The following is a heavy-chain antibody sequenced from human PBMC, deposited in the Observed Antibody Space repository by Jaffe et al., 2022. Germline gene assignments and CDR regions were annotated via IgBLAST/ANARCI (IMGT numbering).Heavy chain of an antibody. Sequence: QVQLVESGGGVVQPGGSLRLSCAASGFTFSSYGMHWVRQAPGKGLEWVAFIRYDGSNKYYADSVKGRFTISRDNSKNTLYLQMNSLRAEDTAVYYCAKEAADIVATYFDYWGQGTLVTVSS. V-gene: IGHV3-30*02. D-gene: IGHD5-12*01. CDR1: GFTFSSYG. CDR3: AKEAADIVATYFDY. CDR2: IRYDGSNK. J-gene: IGHJ4*02.